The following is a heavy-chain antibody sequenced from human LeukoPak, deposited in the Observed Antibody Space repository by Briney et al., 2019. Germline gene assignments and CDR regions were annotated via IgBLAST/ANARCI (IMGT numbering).Heavy chain of an antibody. CDR1: GFTFSSYA. J-gene: IGHJ4*02. CDR3: AKDCGYYYYDSSGPDTFDY. V-gene: IGHV3-23*01. CDR2: ISGSGGST. Sequence: GGSLRLSCAASGFTFSSYAMSWVRQAPGKGLEWVSAISGSGGSTYYADSVKGRFTISRDNSKNTLYLQMNSLRAEDTAVYYCAKDCGYYYYDSSGPDTFDYWGQGTLVTVSS. D-gene: IGHD3-22*01.